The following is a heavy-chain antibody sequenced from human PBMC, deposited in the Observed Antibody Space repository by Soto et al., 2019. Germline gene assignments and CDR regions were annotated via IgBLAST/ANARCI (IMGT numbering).Heavy chain of an antibody. D-gene: IGHD6-13*01. J-gene: IGHJ5*01. CDR2: INHSGST. Sequence: QVQLQQWGAGLLKPSETLSLTCAVYGGSFSGYYWSWIRQPPGKGLEWIGEINHSGSTNYNPSLKSRVTISVDTSKNQFSLKLSSVTAADTAVYYCARGTAAGWRSDWFDSWGQGTLVTVSS. V-gene: IGHV4-34*01. CDR3: ARGTAAGWRSDWFDS. CDR1: GGSFSGYY.